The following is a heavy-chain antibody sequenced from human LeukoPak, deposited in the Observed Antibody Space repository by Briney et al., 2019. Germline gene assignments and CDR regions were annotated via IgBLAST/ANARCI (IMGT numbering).Heavy chain of an antibody. Sequence: GGSLRLSCAASGFTFSNYAMTWVRQAPGKGLDWVSAISGSGATTYNADSAKGRFTISRDYSKNTLYLQMHSLRVEDTAVYYCAKDRTVGASYWYFDLWGRGTLVTVSS. D-gene: IGHD1-26*01. J-gene: IGHJ2*01. CDR2: ISGSGATT. V-gene: IGHV3-23*01. CDR3: AKDRTVGASYWYFDL. CDR1: GFTFSNYA.